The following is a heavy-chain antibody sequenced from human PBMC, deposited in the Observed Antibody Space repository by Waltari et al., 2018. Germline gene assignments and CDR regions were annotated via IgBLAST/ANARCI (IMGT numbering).Heavy chain of an antibody. CDR1: GYTFTSYG. J-gene: IGHJ5*02. V-gene: IGHV1-18*01. CDR3: ARPPICSSTSCYVDWFDP. D-gene: IGHD2-2*01. CDR2: ISAYNGNT. Sequence: GQSGAEVKKPGASVKVSCKASGYTFTSYGISWVRQAPGQGLEWMGWISAYNGNTNYAQKLQGRVTMTTDTSTSTAYMELRSLRSDDTAVYYCARPPICSSTSCYVDWFDPWGQGTLVTVSS.